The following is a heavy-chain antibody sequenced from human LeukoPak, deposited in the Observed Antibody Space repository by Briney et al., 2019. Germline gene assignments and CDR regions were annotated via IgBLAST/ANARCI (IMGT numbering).Heavy chain of an antibody. J-gene: IGHJ6*02. Sequence: PGGSLRLSCAASGFIFSSYGIHWVRQAPGKGLEWVAFIRYDGDNKYYADSVKGRFTISRDNSKNTLYLQMNSLRAEDTAVYYCAKGFLWFGFMDVWGQGTTVTVSS. D-gene: IGHD3-10*01. CDR3: AKGFLWFGFMDV. V-gene: IGHV3-30*02. CDR2: IRYDGDNK. CDR1: GFIFSSYG.